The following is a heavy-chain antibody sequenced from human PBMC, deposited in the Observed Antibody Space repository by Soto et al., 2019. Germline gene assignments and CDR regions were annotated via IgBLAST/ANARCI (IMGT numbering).Heavy chain of an antibody. J-gene: IGHJ4*02. CDR1: VLTFSSYA. Sequence: GGPLRLSGAASVLTFSSYAMHWVRQAPGKGLEWVAVISYDGSDKYYADSVKGRFTISRDNSKNTLYLQMNSLRVEDTAVYYCVSPSDTARTPGFDYWGRGTLVTVSS. D-gene: IGHD5-18*01. CDR2: ISYDGSDK. V-gene: IGHV3-30-3*01. CDR3: VSPSDTARTPGFDY.